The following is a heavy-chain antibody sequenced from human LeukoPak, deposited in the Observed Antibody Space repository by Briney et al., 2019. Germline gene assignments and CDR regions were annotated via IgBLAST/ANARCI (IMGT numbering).Heavy chain of an antibody. CDR3: AILAIGPIAVDLTTAFDI. J-gene: IGHJ3*02. Sequence: PGGSLILSCAASGFTFDDYAMHWVRQAPGKGLEWVCLISGGGGSTYYADSVKGRFTISRDNSKNSLYLQMNSLRTEDTALYSCAILAIGPIAVDLTTAFDIWGQGTMVTVSS. CDR1: GFTFDDYA. V-gene: IGHV3-43*02. D-gene: IGHD6-19*01. CDR2: ISGGGGST.